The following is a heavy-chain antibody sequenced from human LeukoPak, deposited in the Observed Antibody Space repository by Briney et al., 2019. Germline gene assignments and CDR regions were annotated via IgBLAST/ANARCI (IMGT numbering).Heavy chain of an antibody. CDR3: ARLYLPYTSAWYGSAFDI. J-gene: IGHJ3*02. CDR2: LYPGDSDT. V-gene: IGHV5-51*01. D-gene: IGHD6-13*01. CDR1: GYSFTSYW. Sequence: GESLQISCQSSGYSFTSYWIAWVRPMPGKGLEWMGILYPGDSDTRYSPSFQGQVTISADRSITTAYLQWSSLKASDTAMYYCARLYLPYTSAWYGSAFDIWGQGTMVTVSS.